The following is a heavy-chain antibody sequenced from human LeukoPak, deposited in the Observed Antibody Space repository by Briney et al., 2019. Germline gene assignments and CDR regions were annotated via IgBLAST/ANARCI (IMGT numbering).Heavy chain of an antibody. CDR3: ARDLGYCSGGSCYPGYYFDY. CDR2: IYTSGST. D-gene: IGHD2-15*01. Sequence: SETLSLTCTVSGGSISSYYWSWIRQPAGKGLEWIGRIYTSGSTNYNPSLKSRVTMSVDTSKNQFSLKLSSVTAADTAVYYCARDLGYCSGGSCYPGYYFDYWGQGTLVTVSS. J-gene: IGHJ4*02. V-gene: IGHV4-4*07. CDR1: GGSISSYY.